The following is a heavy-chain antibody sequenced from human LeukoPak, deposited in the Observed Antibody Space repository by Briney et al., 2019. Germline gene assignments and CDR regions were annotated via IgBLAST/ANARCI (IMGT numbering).Heavy chain of an antibody. CDR3: ARAGAGYCGGDCYSTNDAFDI. CDR1: GYTSTSYY. Sequence: ASVKVSCKASGYTSTSYYMHWVRQAPGQGLEWMGIINPSGGSTSYAQKFQGRVTMTRDTSTSTVYMELSSLRSEDTAVYYCARAGAGYCGGDCYSTNDAFDIWGQGTMVTVSS. D-gene: IGHD2-21*01. V-gene: IGHV1-46*03. CDR2: INPSGGST. J-gene: IGHJ3*02.